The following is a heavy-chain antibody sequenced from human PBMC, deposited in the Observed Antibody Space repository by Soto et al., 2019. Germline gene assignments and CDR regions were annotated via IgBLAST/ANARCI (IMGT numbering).Heavy chain of an antibody. CDR1: GGTFSSYA. D-gene: IGHD2-15*01. CDR3: ARGARDIVVVVASRGYYGMDV. CDR2: IIPIFGTA. Sequence: SVKVSCKASGGTFSSYAISWVRQAPGQGLEWMGGIIPIFGTANYAQKFQGRVTITADESTSTAYMELSSLRSEDTAVYYCARGARDIVVVVASRGYYGMDVWGQGTTVTVSS. J-gene: IGHJ6*02. V-gene: IGHV1-69*13.